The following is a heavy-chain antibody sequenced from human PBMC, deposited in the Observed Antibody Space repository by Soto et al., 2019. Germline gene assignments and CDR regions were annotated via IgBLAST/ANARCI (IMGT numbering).Heavy chain of an antibody. V-gene: IGHV3-48*04. D-gene: IGHD3-9*01. CDR2: IFATSTTI. J-gene: IGHJ4*02. Sequence: GGSLRLSCVVSGFTFSSYSMVWVRQAPGRGLEWISYIFATSTTIYYADSVKGRFTVSRDNAKNSLFLLMNSLRAEDTAVYYCARDKDWAFDYWGQGTLVTVSS. CDR1: GFTFSSYS. CDR3: ARDKDWAFDY.